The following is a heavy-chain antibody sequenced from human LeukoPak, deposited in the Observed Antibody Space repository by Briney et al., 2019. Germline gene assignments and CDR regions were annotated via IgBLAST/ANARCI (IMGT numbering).Heavy chain of an antibody. Sequence: SETLSLTCTVSDGSISDSYWSWIRQSPGKGLEWIGYIFYTGFTHYNPSLESRVTISVDTSKKQFSLRLNSVTAADTAVYYCARDAYGGNSWGWFDPWGQGTLVTVSS. CDR3: ARDAYGGNSWGWFDP. CDR2: IFYTGFT. J-gene: IGHJ5*02. CDR1: DGSISDSY. V-gene: IGHV4-59*01. D-gene: IGHD4-23*01.